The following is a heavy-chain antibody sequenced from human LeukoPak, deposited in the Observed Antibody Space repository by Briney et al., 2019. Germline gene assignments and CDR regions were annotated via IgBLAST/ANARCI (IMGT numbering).Heavy chain of an antibody. J-gene: IGHJ5*02. V-gene: IGHV4-4*07. CDR1: GGSISSYY. CDR3: ARTLDCSSTSCYRYWFDP. Sequence: SETLSLTCTVSGGSISSYYWSWIRQPAGKGLEWIGRIYTTGSTNYNPSLKSRVTMSVDTSKNQFSLKLSSVTAADTAVYYCARTLDCSSTSCYRYWFDPWGQGTLVTVSS. CDR2: IYTTGST. D-gene: IGHD2-2*01.